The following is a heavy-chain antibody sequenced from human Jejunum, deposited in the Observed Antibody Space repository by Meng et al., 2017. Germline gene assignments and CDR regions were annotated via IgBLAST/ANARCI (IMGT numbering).Heavy chain of an antibody. CDR1: GFSLSTSGMA. CDR3: AHAHTGNELLDFDF. J-gene: IGHJ4*02. V-gene: IGHV2-5*02. D-gene: IGHD1-26*01. Sequence: SGATLVKPTQTYTLTCTFSGFSLSTSGMAVGWIRQSPGKALEWLALMYWDDDKRYSPALKNRLTITKDTSKTQVFLTMTNILPVDTGTYYCAHAHTGNELLDFDFWGQGILVTVSS. CDR2: MYWDDDK.